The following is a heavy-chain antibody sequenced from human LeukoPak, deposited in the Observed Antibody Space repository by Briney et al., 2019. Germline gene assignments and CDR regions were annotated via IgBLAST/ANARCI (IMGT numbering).Heavy chain of an antibody. CDR3: GDLGSTGTDH. D-gene: IGHD4-17*01. J-gene: IGHJ4*02. V-gene: IGHV3-72*01. CDR2: IRNKADGYTT. CDR1: GFTFSPHY. Sequence: GGSLRLSCVASGFTFSPHYMDWVRQSPGQGLEWVGLIRNKADGYTTIYAASVKGRFTISRDDSKNSVYLQMDSLETKDTAVYYCGDLGSTGTDHWGQGTLVTVSS.